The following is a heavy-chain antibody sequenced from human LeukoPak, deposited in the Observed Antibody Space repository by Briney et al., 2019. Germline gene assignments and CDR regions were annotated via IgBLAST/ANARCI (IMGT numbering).Heavy chain of an antibody. CDR2: IYYSGST. CDR3: ARHARYYDSSGYSAESFQP. CDR1: GGSISTYY. J-gene: IGHJ1*01. D-gene: IGHD3-22*01. V-gene: IGHV4-59*08. Sequence: PSETLSLTCTVSGGSISTYYWSWIRQPPGKGLEWIGYIYYSGSTNYNPSLKSRITISVDTSKNQFSLKLSSVTAADTAVYYCARHARYYDSSGYSAESFQPWGQGTLVTVSS.